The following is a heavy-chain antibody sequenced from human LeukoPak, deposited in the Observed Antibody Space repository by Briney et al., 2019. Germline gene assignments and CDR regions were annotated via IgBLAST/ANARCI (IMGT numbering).Heavy chain of an antibody. J-gene: IGHJ6*04. V-gene: IGHV3-30*18. D-gene: IGHD1-14*01. CDR2: ISYDGSNK. CDR3: AKGGDPDGYYYYYYGMDV. Sequence: GGSLRLSCAASGFTFSSYGMHWVRQAPGKGLEWVAVISYDGSNKYYADSVKGRFTISRDNSKNTLYLQMNSLRAEDTAVYYCAKGGDPDGYYYYYYGMDVWGKGTTVTVSS. CDR1: GFTFSSYG.